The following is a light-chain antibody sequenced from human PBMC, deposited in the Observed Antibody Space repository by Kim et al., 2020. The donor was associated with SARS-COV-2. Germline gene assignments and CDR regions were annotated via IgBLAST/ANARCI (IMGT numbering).Light chain of an antibody. Sequence: QMTQSPSSLSASVGDRVTITCRASQGVRSFLAWYQQKPGKAPQLLIYAASTLHSGAPSRFSGSGYGTEFTLTISSLQPEDFATYYCHQVDSYPWTFGQGTKVDIK. V-gene: IGKV1-9*01. CDR3: HQVDSYPWT. CDR2: AAS. J-gene: IGKJ1*01. CDR1: QGVRSF.